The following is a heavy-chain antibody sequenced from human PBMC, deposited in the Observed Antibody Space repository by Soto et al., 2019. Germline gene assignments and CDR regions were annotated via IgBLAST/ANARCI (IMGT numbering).Heavy chain of an antibody. D-gene: IGHD2-21*02. CDR2: IYYSGST. J-gene: IGHJ4*02. CDR3: ASLNSYCGGDCYMFDY. CDR1: GGSISSGDYY. V-gene: IGHV4-30-4*01. Sequence: QVQLQESGPGLVRPSQTLSLTCTVSGGSISSGDYYWSWIRQPPGKGLEWIGYIYYSGSTYSNPSLKSRVTISVDTSKNQFSLKLSSVTAADTAVYYCASLNSYCGGDCYMFDYWGQGTLVTVSS.